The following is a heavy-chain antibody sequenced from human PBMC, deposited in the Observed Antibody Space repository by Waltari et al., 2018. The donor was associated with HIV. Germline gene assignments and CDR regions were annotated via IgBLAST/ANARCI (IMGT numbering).Heavy chain of an antibody. CDR2: INFDGKNE. V-gene: IGHV3-30*02. Sequence: QVRLMESGGAVVQPGGSLRLPCITSGYDFGSFGMYGVRQAPGKTLEWVSFINFDGKNEYYSDSVKGRFTTSRDNVKRMLFLQMTNLKSEDSALYYFAKRGTEKRGSGWGIDFWGRGSLVTVSS. D-gene: IGHD6-19*01. J-gene: IGHJ4*02. CDR3: AKRGTEKRGSGWGIDF. CDR1: GYDFGSFG.